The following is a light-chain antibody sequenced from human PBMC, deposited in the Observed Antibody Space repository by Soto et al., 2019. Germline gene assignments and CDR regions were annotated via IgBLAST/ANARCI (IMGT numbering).Light chain of an antibody. CDR3: CSYAGSHTYV. CDR2: DVN. Sequence: QSALTQPRSVSGSPGQSVTISCTGTSSDVGGYNFVSWYQQHPGKAPKLMIYDVNKRPSGVPDRFSGSKSGYAASLTISGLQSEDVADYFCCSYAGSHTYVFGTGTKVTV. J-gene: IGLJ1*01. CDR1: SSDVGGYNF. V-gene: IGLV2-11*01.